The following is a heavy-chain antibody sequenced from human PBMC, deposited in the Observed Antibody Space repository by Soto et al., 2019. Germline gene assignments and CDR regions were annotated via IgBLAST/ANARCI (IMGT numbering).Heavy chain of an antibody. Sequence: QVTLKESGPVLVKPTETLTLTCTVSGFSLSNARMGVSWIRQPPGKALEWLAHIFSNDEKSYSTSLKSRLTISKDPSKSQVVLTMTNMDPVDTATYYCARILAHPPYYYYGMDVWGQGTTVTVSS. V-gene: IGHV2-26*01. CDR3: ARILAHPPYYYYGMDV. CDR1: GFSLSNARMG. CDR2: IFSNDEK. J-gene: IGHJ6*02.